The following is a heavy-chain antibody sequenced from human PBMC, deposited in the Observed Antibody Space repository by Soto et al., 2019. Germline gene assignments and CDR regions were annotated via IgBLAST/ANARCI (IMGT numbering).Heavy chain of an antibody. CDR1: GGTFSSYA. Sequence: QVQLVQSGAEVKKPGSSVKVSCKASGGTFSSYAISWVRQAPGQGLEWMGGIIPIFGTANYAQKFQGRVTIXAXEXXSTAYMELSSLRSEDTAVYYCGVPRPDYYYYGMDVWGQGTTVTVSS. J-gene: IGHJ6*02. CDR3: GVPRPDYYYYGMDV. CDR2: IIPIFGTA. D-gene: IGHD3-10*01. V-gene: IGHV1-69*12.